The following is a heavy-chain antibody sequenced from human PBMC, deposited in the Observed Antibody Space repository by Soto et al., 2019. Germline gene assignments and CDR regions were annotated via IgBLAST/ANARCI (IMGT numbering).Heavy chain of an antibody. J-gene: IGHJ4*02. D-gene: IGHD6-19*01. V-gene: IGHV3-21*02. Sequence: EDQLVESGGGLVKPGGSLRLSCAASGFSFDTYNMNWVRQAPGKGLEWVSSISSGRPDIFYADSVRGRFTISRDDAKKSLFLQMNSLRADDTAVYYCARDHLGIAAGDFDLWGQATLVTVSS. CDR1: GFSFDTYN. CDR2: ISSGRPDI. CDR3: ARDHLGIAAGDFDL.